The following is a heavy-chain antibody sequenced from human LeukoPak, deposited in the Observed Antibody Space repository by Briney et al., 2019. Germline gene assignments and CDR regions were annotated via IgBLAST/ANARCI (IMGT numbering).Heavy chain of an antibody. CDR2: IKQDGSEK. D-gene: IGHD6-19*01. CDR1: GFTFSSYW. CDR3: AREVGLSSGWEYFDY. J-gene: IGHJ4*02. V-gene: IGHV3-7*01. Sequence: GSLRLSCAASGFTFSSYWMSWVRQAPGKGLEWVANIKQDGSEKYYVDSVKGRFTISRDNAKNSLYLQMNSLRAEDTAVYYCAREVGLSSGWEYFDYWGQGTLVTVSS.